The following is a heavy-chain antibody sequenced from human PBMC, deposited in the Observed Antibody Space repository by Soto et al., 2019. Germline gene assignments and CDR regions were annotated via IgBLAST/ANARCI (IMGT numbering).Heavy chain of an antibody. Sequence: QLQLQESGPGLVKPSETLSLTCTVSGGSISSSSYYWGWIRQPPGKGLEWIGSIYYSGSTYYNPSLKSRVTISVDTSKNQFSLKLSSVTAADTAVYYCARHIVYDYIWGNSYIDYWGQGTLVTVSS. J-gene: IGHJ4*02. V-gene: IGHV4-39*01. CDR2: IYYSGST. CDR3: ARHIVYDYIWGNSYIDY. CDR1: GGSISSSSYY. D-gene: IGHD3-16*01.